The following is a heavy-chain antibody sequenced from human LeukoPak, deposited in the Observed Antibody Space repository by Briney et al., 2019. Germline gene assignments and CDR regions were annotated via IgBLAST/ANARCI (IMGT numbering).Heavy chain of an antibody. J-gene: IGHJ4*02. D-gene: IGHD3-10*01. CDR3: AKGFYGSGSYYPEGFDY. CDR1: GFTFDDYA. Sequence: PGGSLRLSCAASGFTFDDYAMHWVRQAPGKGLEWVSGISWNSGSIGYADSVKGRFTISRDNAKNSLYLQMNSLRAEDTALYYCAKGFYGSGSYYPEGFDYWGQGTLVTVSS. V-gene: IGHV3-9*01. CDR2: ISWNSGSI.